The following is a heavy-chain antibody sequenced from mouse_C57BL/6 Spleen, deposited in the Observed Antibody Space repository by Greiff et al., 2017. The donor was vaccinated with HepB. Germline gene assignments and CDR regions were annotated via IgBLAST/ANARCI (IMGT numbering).Heavy chain of an antibody. CDR1: GYTFTSYG. D-gene: IGHD2-2*01. V-gene: IGHV1-81*01. Sequence: VQLVESGAELARPGASVKLSCKASGYTFTSYGISWVKQRTGRGLEWIGEIYPRSGNTYYNEKFKGKATLTADKSSSTAYMELRSLTSEDSAVDFCARRRDDGYDGGYCDVWGTGTTVTVSS. CDR3: ARRRDDGYDGGYCDV. J-gene: IGHJ1*03. CDR2: IYPRSGNT.